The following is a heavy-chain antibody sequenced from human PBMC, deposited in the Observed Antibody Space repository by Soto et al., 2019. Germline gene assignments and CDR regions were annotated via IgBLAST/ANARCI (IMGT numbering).Heavy chain of an antibody. J-gene: IGHJ4*02. Sequence: LRLSCAASGFTFSSYAMSWVRQAPGKGLEWVSAIVGSGGNTNYADSVRGRFTISRDNSKNTLYLQMNSLRAEDTAVYYCAKGSHYDILTGYRLYYFDYWGQGTLVTVSS. CDR2: IVGSGGNT. D-gene: IGHD3-9*01. CDR1: GFTFSSYA. CDR3: AKGSHYDILTGYRLYYFDY. V-gene: IGHV3-23*01.